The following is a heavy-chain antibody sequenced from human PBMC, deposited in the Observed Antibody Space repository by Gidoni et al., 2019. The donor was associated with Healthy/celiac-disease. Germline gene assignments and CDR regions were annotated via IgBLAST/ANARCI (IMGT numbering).Heavy chain of an antibody. V-gene: IGHV3-15*01. J-gene: IGHJ4*02. D-gene: IGHD2-21*02. Sequence: EVQLVESGGGLVKPGGSLRLSGAASGFTCSKDWMSWVRQAPGQGMEWVGRIKRKPDCGTTDYAAPVKGRFTISRDDSKNTLYLQMNSLKTEDTAVYYCTTFLAYCGGDCSGGFDYWGQGTLVTVSS. CDR3: TTFLAYCGGDCSGGFDY. CDR1: GFTCSKDW. CDR2: IKRKPDCGTT.